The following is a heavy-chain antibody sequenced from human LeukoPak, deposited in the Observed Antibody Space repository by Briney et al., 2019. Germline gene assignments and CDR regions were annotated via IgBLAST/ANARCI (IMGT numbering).Heavy chain of an antibody. CDR1: GYTFTGYY. CDR3: ARDGIWFGELPFDY. J-gene: IGHJ4*02. D-gene: IGHD3-10*01. V-gene: IGHV1-2*06. CDR2: INPNSGGT. Sequence: ASVKVSCKASGYTFTGYYMHWVRQAPGQGLEWMGRINPNSGGTNYAQKFQGRVTMTRDTSISTAYMELSRLRPDDTAVYYCARDGIWFGELPFDYWGQGPLVTVSS.